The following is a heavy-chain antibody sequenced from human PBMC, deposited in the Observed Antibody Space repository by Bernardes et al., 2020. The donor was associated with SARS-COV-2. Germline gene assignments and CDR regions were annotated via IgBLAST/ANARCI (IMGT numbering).Heavy chain of an antibody. CDR3: ATLSAVALFGMQH. D-gene: IGHD3-3*01. V-gene: IGHV4-39*01. CDR1: GGSLTNAAYY. Sequence: SETLSLTCTVFGGSLTNAAYYWGWVRQPPGKGLELIAAISYSGYTYYHPSLKSRVTVFMDTSTNQFSMELTSVTAADTAVYYCATLSAVALFGMQHWGQGTLATVSS. CDR2: ISYSGYT. J-gene: IGHJ1*01.